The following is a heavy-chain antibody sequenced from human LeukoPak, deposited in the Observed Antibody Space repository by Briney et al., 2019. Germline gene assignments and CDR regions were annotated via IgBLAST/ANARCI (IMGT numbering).Heavy chain of an antibody. D-gene: IGHD3-3*02. Sequence: GGSLRLSCAASGFTFSSYAMSWVRQAPGKGLEWVSAISGSGGSTYHADSVKGRFTISRDNSKNTLYLQMNSLRAEDTAVYYCTKDAIFGVVTLPFYGMDVWGQGTTVTVSS. CDR2: ISGSGGST. J-gene: IGHJ6*02. CDR1: GFTFSSYA. CDR3: TKDAIFGVVTLPFYGMDV. V-gene: IGHV3-23*01.